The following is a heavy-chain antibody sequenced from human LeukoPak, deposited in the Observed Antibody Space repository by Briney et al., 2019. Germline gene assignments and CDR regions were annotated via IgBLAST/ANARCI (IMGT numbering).Heavy chain of an antibody. D-gene: IGHD6-13*01. V-gene: IGHV3-21*01. CDR1: GFIFSSDS. CDR3: ARGLAAAGTRGPY. CDR2: ISSTGAYI. J-gene: IGHJ4*02. Sequence: GGSLRLSCATSGFIFSSDSMIWVRQAPGKGLEWVSSISSTGAYIYYADSLKGRFTISRDNAKNSLYLQMNSLRADGTAEYYCARGLAAAGTRGPYWGQGTLVTVSS.